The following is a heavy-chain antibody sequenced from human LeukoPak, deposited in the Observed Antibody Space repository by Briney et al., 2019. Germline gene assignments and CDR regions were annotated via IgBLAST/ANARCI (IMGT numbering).Heavy chain of an antibody. CDR3: ARVLIGFDP. CDR2: ISSSGSTI. Sequence: GGSLRLSCTASGFTFNRYEMNWVRQAPGKGLEWVSYISSSGSTIYYADSVKGRFTISRDNAKNSLYLQMNSLRAEDTAVYYCARVLIGFDPWGQGTLVTVSS. V-gene: IGHV3-48*03. D-gene: IGHD3-16*01. CDR1: GFTFNRYE. J-gene: IGHJ5*02.